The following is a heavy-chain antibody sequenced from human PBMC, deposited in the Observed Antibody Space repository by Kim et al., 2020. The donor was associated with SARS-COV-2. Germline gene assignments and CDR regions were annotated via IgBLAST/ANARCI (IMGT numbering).Heavy chain of an antibody. J-gene: IGHJ6*02. V-gene: IGHV3-48*03. CDR2: ISSSASMI. Sequence: WGSLRLSCAASGFTFSSYEMNWVRQAPGKGLEWVSYISSSASMIFYADSEKGRFAISRDNAKNSLFLEMNSLRAEDTAVYYCARDQRFGSYGMDVWGQGT. CDR3: ARDQRFGSYGMDV. CDR1: GFTFSSYE. D-gene: IGHD3-10*01.